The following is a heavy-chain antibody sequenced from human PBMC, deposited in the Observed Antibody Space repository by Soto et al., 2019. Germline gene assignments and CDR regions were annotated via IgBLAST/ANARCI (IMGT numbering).Heavy chain of an antibody. CDR3: AKYLCSKDYYYYGLDV. CDR1: GFTVSSYG. J-gene: IGHJ6*02. CDR2: ISYDGSNK. V-gene: IGHV3-30*18. Sequence: PGGSLRLSCAASGFTVSSYGMHWVRQAPGKGLEWVAFISYDGSNKYYADSVKGRLTISRDNSKNTLYLQMNCLRAEETAVYYCAKYLCSKDYYYYGLDVWGQGTTVPVSS.